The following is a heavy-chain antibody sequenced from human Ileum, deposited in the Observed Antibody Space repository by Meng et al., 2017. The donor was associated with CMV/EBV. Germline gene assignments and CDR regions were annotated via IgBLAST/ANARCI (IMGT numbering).Heavy chain of an antibody. D-gene: IGHD1-26*01. CDR2: ISSSSSTI. CDR1: GFTFSSYS. Sequence: GGSLRLSCAASGFTFSSYSMNWVRQAPGKGLEWVSYISSSSSTIYYADSVKGRFTISRDNSKTTVSLRVSSLRAEDTAVYYCAKDTGAGTYAFDSWGQGTLVTVSS. V-gene: IGHV3-48*01. CDR3: AKDTGAGTYAFDS. J-gene: IGHJ4*02.